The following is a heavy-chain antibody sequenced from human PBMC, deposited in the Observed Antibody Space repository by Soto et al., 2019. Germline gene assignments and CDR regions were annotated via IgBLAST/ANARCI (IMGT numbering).Heavy chain of an antibody. D-gene: IGHD3-22*01. CDR2: IYYSGST. CDR1: GGSVSSGSYY. Sequence: QVQLQESGPGLVKPSETLSLTCTVSGGSVSSGSYYWSWIRQPPGKGLEWIGYIYYSGSTNYNPSLKSRVTISVDTSKNQFSLKLSSVTAADTAVYYCARGSWESSGYYHASDYWGQGTLVTVSS. V-gene: IGHV4-61*01. CDR3: ARGSWESSGYYHASDY. J-gene: IGHJ4*02.